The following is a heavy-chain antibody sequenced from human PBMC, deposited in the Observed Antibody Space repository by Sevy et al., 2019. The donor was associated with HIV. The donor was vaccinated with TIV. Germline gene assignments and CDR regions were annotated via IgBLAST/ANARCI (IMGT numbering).Heavy chain of an antibody. CDR1: GFTFSSYA. CDR3: ARVATVTTAEYFQH. CDR2: ISYDGSNK. V-gene: IGHV3-30-3*01. Sequence: GGSLRLSCVASGFTFSSYAMHWVRQAPGKGLEWVAVISYDGSNKYYADSVKGRFTISRDNSKNTLYLQMNSLRAEDTAVYYCARVATVTTAEYFQHWGQGTLVTVSS. J-gene: IGHJ1*01. D-gene: IGHD4-17*01.